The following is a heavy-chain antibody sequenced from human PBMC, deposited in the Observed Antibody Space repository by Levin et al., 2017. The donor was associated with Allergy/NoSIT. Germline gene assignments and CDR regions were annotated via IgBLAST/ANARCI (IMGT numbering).Heavy chain of an antibody. V-gene: IGHV4-59*01. Sequence: SETLSLTCTVSGGSISSYYWSWIRQPPGKGLEWIGYIYYSGSTNYNPSLKSRVTISVDTSKNQFSLKLSSVTAADTAVYYCARSRITMVRGASGLDYWGQGTLVTVSS. CDR1: GGSISSYY. CDR3: ARSRITMVRGASGLDY. CDR2: IYYSGST. D-gene: IGHD3-10*01. J-gene: IGHJ4*02.